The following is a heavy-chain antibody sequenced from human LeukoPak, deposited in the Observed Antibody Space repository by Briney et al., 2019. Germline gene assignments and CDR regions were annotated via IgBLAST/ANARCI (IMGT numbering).Heavy chain of an antibody. J-gene: IGHJ4*02. Sequence: GASVKVSCKASGYTFTGYYMHWVRQAPGQGLEWMGWINPNSGGTNYAQKFQGRVTMTRDTSISTAYMELSRLRSDDTAVYYRARLSGGYSSGWYYFDYWGQGTLVTVSS. D-gene: IGHD6-19*01. CDR2: INPNSGGT. CDR1: GYTFTGYY. CDR3: ARLSGGYSSGWYYFDY. V-gene: IGHV1-2*02.